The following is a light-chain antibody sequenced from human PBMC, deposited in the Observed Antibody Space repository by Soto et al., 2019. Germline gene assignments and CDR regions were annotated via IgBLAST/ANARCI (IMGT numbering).Light chain of an antibody. CDR3: QSYYSSLSYFWV. CDR1: SSNIGAGFD. Sequence: QSVLTQPPSVSGAPGQRVTISCTGSSSNIGAGFDVHWYQQLPGTAPRLLIYGGSNRPSGVPDRFSGSKSGTSASLAITGLQAEDEADYYCQSYYSSLSYFWVFGGGTKVTVL. V-gene: IGLV1-40*01. CDR2: GGS. J-gene: IGLJ3*02.